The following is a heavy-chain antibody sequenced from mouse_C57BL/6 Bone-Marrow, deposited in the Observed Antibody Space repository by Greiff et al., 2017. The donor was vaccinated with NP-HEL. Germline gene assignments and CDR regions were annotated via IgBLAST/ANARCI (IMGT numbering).Heavy chain of an antibody. CDR3: ARRRGYYYGSGYFDV. D-gene: IGHD1-1*01. CDR1: GYTFTSYW. Sequence: QVQLQQPGAELVRPGSSVKLSCKASGYTFTSYWMHWVKQRPIQGLEWIGNIDPSDSETHYNQKFKDKATLTVDKSSSTAYMQLSSLTSEDSAVYYCARRRGYYYGSGYFDVWGTGTTVTVSS. V-gene: IGHV1-52*01. J-gene: IGHJ1*03. CDR2: IDPSDSET.